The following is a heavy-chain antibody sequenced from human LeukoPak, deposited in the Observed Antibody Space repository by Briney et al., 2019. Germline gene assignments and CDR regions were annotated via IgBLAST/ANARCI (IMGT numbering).Heavy chain of an antibody. V-gene: IGHV4-59*01. D-gene: IGHD2-15*01. CDR3: AREGYCSGGTCSNWFDP. J-gene: IGHJ5*02. CDR1: GGSISSYY. Sequence: SETLSLTCTVSGGSISSYYWSCIRQPPGKGLEWIGYIFYSGSTNYNPSLRSRVTISVDTSKNQFSLKLYSVTAADTAVYYCAREGYCSGGTCSNWFDPWGQGTLVTVSS. CDR2: IFYSGST.